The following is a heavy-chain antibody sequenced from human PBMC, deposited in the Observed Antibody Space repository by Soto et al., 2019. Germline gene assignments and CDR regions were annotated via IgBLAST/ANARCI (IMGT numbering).Heavy chain of an antibody. CDR2: IKHDGTET. CDR1: VVTFSTHA. Sequence: GGSLRLSCAASVVTFSTHAMSWVRQAPGKGLEWVANIKHDGTETYYVDSVKGRFTISRDNAKNSLFLQMNSLRAEDTAVYYCVRAIATTGSFWGQGTLVTVSS. CDR3: VRAIATTGSF. D-gene: IGHD6-13*01. V-gene: IGHV3-7*05. J-gene: IGHJ4*02.